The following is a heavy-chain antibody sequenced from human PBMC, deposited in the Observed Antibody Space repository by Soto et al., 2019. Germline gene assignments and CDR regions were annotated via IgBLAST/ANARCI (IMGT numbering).Heavy chain of an antibody. J-gene: IGHJ4*02. Sequence: EVQLVESGGGLVQPGGSLRLSCAASGFTVSSNYMTWVRQAPGKGLEWVSVIYIGGSTYYADSVKGRFTISRDISKNTLYLQMNSLRGGDTGVYFCAKIRRNYYGSGSYGSSYFDYWGQGTLVTVSS. V-gene: IGHV3-66*01. CDR1: GFTVSSNY. CDR3: AKIRRNYYGSGSYGSSYFDY. D-gene: IGHD3-10*01. CDR2: IYIGGST.